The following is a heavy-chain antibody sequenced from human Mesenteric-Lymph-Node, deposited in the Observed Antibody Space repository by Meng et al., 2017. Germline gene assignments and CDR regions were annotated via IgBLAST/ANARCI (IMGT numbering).Heavy chain of an antibody. J-gene: IGHJ5*02. CDR1: GFTFDDYG. CDR2: INWNGGST. V-gene: IGHV3-20*04. CDR3: ASQSYYDSSPGWFDP. Sequence: GESLKISCAASGFTFDDYGMSWVRQAPGKGLEWVSGINWNGGSTGYADSVKGRFTISRDNSKNTLYLQMNSLRAEDTAVYYCASQSYYDSSPGWFDPWGQGTLVTVSS. D-gene: IGHD3-22*01.